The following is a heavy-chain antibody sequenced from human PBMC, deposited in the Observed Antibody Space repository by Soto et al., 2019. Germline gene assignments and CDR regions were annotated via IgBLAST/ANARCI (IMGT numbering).Heavy chain of an antibody. CDR3: ARHPSSGLSYVVFDI. CDR1: GGSISSSSYY. Sequence: PSETLSLTCTVYGGSISSSSYYWGWIRQAPGKRLEWIGSMYYSGSTYYNPSLKSRVTISVDTSKNQFSLKLSSVTAADTAVYYCARHPSSGLSYVVFDISGQGTMVTVSS. D-gene: IGHD6-19*01. CDR2: MYYSGST. V-gene: IGHV4-39*01. J-gene: IGHJ3*02.